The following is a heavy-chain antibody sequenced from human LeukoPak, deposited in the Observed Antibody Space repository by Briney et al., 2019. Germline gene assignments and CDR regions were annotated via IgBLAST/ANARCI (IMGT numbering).Heavy chain of an antibody. CDR3: ARGPYYFDY. CDR2: IYTSGST. J-gene: IGHJ4*02. V-gene: IGHV4-4*07. D-gene: IGHD1-26*01. Sequence: SESLSLTCTVSGGSISTYYWTWIRQPAGKGLEWIGRIYTSGSTNYNPSLKSRVTMSVDTSKNQFSLNLSSVTAADTAVYYCARGPYYFDYWAPATLVTVSS. CDR1: GGSISTYY.